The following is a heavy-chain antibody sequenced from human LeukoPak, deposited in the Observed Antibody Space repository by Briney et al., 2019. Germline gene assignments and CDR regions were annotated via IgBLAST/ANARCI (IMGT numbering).Heavy chain of an antibody. Sequence: SVKVSCKASGGTFSSYAISWVRQAPGQGLEWMGGIIPIFGTANYAQKFQGRVTITADESTSTAYMELSSLRSGDTAVYYCARDHYDILTGPPYYYYGMDVWGKGTTVTVSS. CDR3: ARDHYDILTGPPYYYYGMDV. D-gene: IGHD3-9*01. CDR2: IIPIFGTA. CDR1: GGTFSSYA. V-gene: IGHV1-69*01. J-gene: IGHJ6*04.